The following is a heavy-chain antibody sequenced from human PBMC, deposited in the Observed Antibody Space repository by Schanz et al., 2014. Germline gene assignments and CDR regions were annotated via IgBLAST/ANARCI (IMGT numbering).Heavy chain of an antibody. CDR1: GFTFSSYA. Sequence: DVQLLESGGGLVQPGGSLRLSCAASGFTFSSYAMSWVRQAPGKGLEWVSGISGSGGSTYYADSVKGRFTVSRDSGQNSLYLQMNSLRAGDTAVYYCARGTDWNLHYWGQGALVTDSS. D-gene: IGHD1-1*01. CDR3: ARGTDWNLHY. CDR2: ISGSGGST. V-gene: IGHV3-23*01. J-gene: IGHJ4*02.